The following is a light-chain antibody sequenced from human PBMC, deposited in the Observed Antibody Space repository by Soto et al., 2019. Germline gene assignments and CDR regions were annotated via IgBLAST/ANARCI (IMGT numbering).Light chain of an antibody. J-gene: IGKJ1*01. Sequence: EIVMTQSPATLSVSPGERATLSCRASQSVSSNLAWYQQKPGQDPRLLIYGASARATGSPARFSSSESGTEFTLTISSLQSGDFAVYYCQQYNNWPPMAFGQGTKVEIK. CDR3: QQYNNWPPMA. CDR2: GAS. CDR1: QSVSSN. V-gene: IGKV3-15*01.